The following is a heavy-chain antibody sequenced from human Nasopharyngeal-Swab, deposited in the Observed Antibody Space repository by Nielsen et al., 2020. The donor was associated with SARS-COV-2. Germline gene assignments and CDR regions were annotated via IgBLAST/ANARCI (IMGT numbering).Heavy chain of an antibody. D-gene: IGHD1-20*01. CDR2: IYSGGST. J-gene: IGHJ3*02. V-gene: IGHV3-53*01. CDR3: ARVGGNWKRAFDI. Sequence: VRQAPGKGLEWVSVIYSGGSTYYADSVKGRFTISRDNSKNTLYLQMNSLRAEDTAVYYCARVGGNWKRAFDIWGQGTMVTVSS.